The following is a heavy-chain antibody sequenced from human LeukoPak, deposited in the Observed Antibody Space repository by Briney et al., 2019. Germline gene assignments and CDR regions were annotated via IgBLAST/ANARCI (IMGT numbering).Heavy chain of an antibody. CDR3: AREPLTSRSGSYQLNWFDP. CDR1: GYTFTSYG. CDR2: ISAYNGNT. Sequence: AASVKVSCKASGYTFTSYGISWVRQAPGQGLEWMGWISAYNGNTNYAQKLQGRVTMTTDTSTSTAYMELRSLRSDDTAVYYCAREPLTSRSGSYQLNWFDPWGQGTLVTVSS. J-gene: IGHJ5*02. D-gene: IGHD1-26*01. V-gene: IGHV1-18*01.